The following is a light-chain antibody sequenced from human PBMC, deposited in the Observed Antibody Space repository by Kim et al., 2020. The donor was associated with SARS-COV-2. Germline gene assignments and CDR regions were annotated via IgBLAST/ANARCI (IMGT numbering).Light chain of an antibody. V-gene: IGLV1-44*01. CDR3: AAWDDRLHGPV. Sequence: GQRFTISCSGGSSTIRSSTFTWCLPLPGTAPTLLISSNNPPPSGVPYRFSGSKSGTSASLAISGLPSEDEADYYCAAWDDRLHGPVFGGGTQLTVL. CDR2: SNN. J-gene: IGLJ3*02. CDR1: SSTIRSST.